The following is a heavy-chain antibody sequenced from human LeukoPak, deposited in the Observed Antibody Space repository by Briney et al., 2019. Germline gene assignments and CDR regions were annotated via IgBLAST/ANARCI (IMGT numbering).Heavy chain of an antibody. CDR3: AKDYDILTGLMTDYGMDV. Sequence: GGSLRLSCAASGFTFSSYAMSWVRQAPGKGLEWVSAISGSGINTYYADSVKGRFTISRDNSKNTLYLQMNSLRAEDTAVYYCAKDYDILTGLMTDYGMDVWGQGTTVTVSS. V-gene: IGHV3-23*01. D-gene: IGHD3-9*01. CDR1: GFTFSSYA. CDR2: ISGSGINT. J-gene: IGHJ6*02.